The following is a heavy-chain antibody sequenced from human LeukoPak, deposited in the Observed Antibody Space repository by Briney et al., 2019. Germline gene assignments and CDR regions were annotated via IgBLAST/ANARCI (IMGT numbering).Heavy chain of an antibody. CDR1: GGSISSGSHC. Sequence: PSETLSLTCTVSGGSISSGSHCWGWIRQPPGKGLEWIGSMFHSGSTYHNPSLKSRVTISLGPSKNHFSLKLSSVTDADTAVYYCAREYCSTTTSCYLGKPATESYFDCWGQGTLVTVSS. J-gene: IGHJ4*02. D-gene: IGHD2-2*01. CDR2: MFHSGST. CDR3: AREYCSTTTSCYLGKPATESYFDC. V-gene: IGHV4-39*07.